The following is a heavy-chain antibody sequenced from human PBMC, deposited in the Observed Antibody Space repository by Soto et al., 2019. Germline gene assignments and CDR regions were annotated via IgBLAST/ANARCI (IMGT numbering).Heavy chain of an antibody. Sequence: PSQTLSLTCVIFGDSVSSYNATWNWIRQSPSRGLEWLGRTYSRSKWFGDYATSVKSRLTIIPDTSKNQFSLHLNSMTPEDTAVYYCARAGDFYDGTYSEAFDIWGHGTLVTVSS. CDR1: GDSVSSYNAT. V-gene: IGHV6-1*01. CDR2: TYSRSKWFG. CDR3: ARAGDFYDGTYSEAFDI. D-gene: IGHD3-22*01. J-gene: IGHJ3*02.